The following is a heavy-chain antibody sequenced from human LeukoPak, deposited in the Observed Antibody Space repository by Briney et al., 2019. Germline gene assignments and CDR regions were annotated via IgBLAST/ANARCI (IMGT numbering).Heavy chain of an antibody. J-gene: IGHJ4*02. Sequence: ASVKVSCKASGYTFTSYYMHWVRQAPGQGLEWMGIINPSGGSTSYAQKFQGRVTMTRDTSTSTVYMELSSLRSEDTAVYYCATDPAGDGYNQWYFDYWGQGTLVTVSS. CDR2: INPSGGST. D-gene: IGHD5-24*01. CDR1: GYTFTSYY. CDR3: ATDPAGDGYNQWYFDY. V-gene: IGHV1-46*01.